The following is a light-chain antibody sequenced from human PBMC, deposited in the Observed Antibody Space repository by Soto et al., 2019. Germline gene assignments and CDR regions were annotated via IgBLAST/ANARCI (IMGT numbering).Light chain of an antibody. V-gene: IGKV1-5*03. J-gene: IGKJ4*01. CDR3: QQYESYPMT. CDR2: KAS. CDR1: QSISSW. Sequence: DSQMTQYPSTLSASVGDRVTITCRASQSISSWLAWYQQKPGKAPKLLISKASTLQSGVPPRFSGSGSGTEFTLTISSVQPDDFATYYCQQYESYPMTFGGGTKVEIK.